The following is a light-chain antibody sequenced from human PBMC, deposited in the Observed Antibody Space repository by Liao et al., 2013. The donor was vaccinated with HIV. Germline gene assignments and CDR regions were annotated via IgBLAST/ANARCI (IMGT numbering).Light chain of an antibody. V-gene: IGLV3-1*01. CDR3: QVWDSYSTFV. Sequence: SDELTQPPSVSVSPGQTATITCSGEKVGSKNACWYQVKAGQAPEVVIYQNYQRPSGIPERFSGSKSGNTATLTISGTQPMDEADYYCQVWDSYSTFVFGTGTKVTVL. CDR1: KVGSKN. CDR2: QNY. J-gene: IGLJ1*01.